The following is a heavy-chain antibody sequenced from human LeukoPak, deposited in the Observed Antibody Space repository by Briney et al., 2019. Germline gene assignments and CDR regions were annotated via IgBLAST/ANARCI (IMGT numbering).Heavy chain of an antibody. D-gene: IGHD1-20*01. V-gene: IGHV3-66*01. CDR1: GFTVRSNY. Sequence: GGSLRLSCAASGFTVRSNYISWVRQAPGKGLEWVSVIFGGSSTYYADSVKGRFTISRDNSKNTVYLQMNGLRAEDTAVYYCARGITLTAVVYSFDYWGQGTLVNVSS. CDR2: IFGGSST. J-gene: IGHJ4*02. CDR3: ARGITLTAVVYSFDY.